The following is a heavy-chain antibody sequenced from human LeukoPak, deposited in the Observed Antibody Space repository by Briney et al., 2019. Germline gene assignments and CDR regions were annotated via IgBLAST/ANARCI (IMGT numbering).Heavy chain of an antibody. CDR1: GFTFYRFY. J-gene: IGHJ4*02. D-gene: IGHD4-11*01. CDR2: ISASGAVP. CDR3: ARSLTVASEDY. Sequence: RGSLRLSCAAPGFTFYRFYMGWIRQVPGKGLDYIALISASGAVPYYAESVEGRFTISRDNVKNSVSLQMNSLSADDTAIYYCARSLTVASEDYWGQGTQVIVAS. V-gene: IGHV3-11*04.